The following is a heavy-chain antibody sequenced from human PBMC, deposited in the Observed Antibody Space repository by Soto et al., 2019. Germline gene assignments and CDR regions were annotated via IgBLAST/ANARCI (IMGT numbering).Heavy chain of an antibody. Sequence: LGESLKISCKGSGYSFTSYWIGWVRQMPGKGLEWMGIIYPGDSDTRYSPSFQGQATISADKSISTAYLQWSSLKASDTAMYYCARQMDYGDYSGDHYYYGMDVWGQGTTVTVSS. CDR2: IYPGDSDT. CDR1: GYSFTSYW. CDR3: ARQMDYGDYSGDHYYYGMDV. J-gene: IGHJ6*02. D-gene: IGHD4-17*01. V-gene: IGHV5-51*01.